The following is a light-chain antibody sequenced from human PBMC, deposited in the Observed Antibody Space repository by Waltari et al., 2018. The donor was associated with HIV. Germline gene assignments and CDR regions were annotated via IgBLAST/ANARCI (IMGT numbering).Light chain of an antibody. CDR2: EVS. V-gene: IGLV2-14*01. CDR1: SSDVGAYNY. CDR3: SSFTTSNSLL. Sequence: QSALTQPASVSGSPGQSITVSCTGTSSDVGAYNYVSWYQQTPGTAPKLVIYEVSNRPSGISYRFSCSNSGNTASLTISGLQTEDEGDYYCSSFTTSNSLLFGGGTKVTVL. J-gene: IGLJ2*01.